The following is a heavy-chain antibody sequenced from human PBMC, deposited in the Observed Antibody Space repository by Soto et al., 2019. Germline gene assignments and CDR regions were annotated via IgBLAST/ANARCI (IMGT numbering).Heavy chain of an antibody. CDR3: ASDSWGSWYSLDY. J-gene: IGHJ4*02. V-gene: IGHV4-34*01. CDR1: GGSFSGYY. D-gene: IGHD6-13*01. Sequence: QVQLQQWGAGLLKPSETLSLTCAVYGGSFSGYYWSWIRQPPGKGLEWIGEINHSGSTNYNPSLKSRVTISVDTSKNQFSLKLSSVTAADTAVYYCASDSWGSWYSLDYWGQGTLVTVSS. CDR2: INHSGST.